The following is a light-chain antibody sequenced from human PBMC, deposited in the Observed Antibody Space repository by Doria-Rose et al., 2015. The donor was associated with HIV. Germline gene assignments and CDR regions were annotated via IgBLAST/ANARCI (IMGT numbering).Light chain of an antibody. CDR1: QSTGSF. V-gene: IGKV1-39*01. J-gene: IGKJ4*01. CDR2: AAS. CDR3: QQSYSTPLT. Sequence: DIQVTQSPPSLSASVGDRVTITCRASQSTGSFLNWYQQKPGKAPKLLICAASSLQNGVPPRFSGSGSGTDFTLTISSLQPEDFATYFCQQSYSTPLTFGGGTKVEIK.